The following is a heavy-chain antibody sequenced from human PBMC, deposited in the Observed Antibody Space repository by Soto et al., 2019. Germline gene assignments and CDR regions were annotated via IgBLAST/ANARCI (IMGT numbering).Heavy chain of an antibody. CDR1: GFTFSSYW. J-gene: IGHJ6*03. D-gene: IGHD3-3*01. V-gene: IGHV3-7*01. Sequence: PGGSLRLSCAASGFTFSSYWMSWVRQAPEKGLEWVADIKQDGNDLYFVDSVKGRFTISRDNAKNSLYLHMSSLRAEDTGVYYCARTICGVVTHSSYMDVWGKGTTVTVSS. CDR3: ARTICGVVTHSSYMDV. CDR2: IKQDGNDL.